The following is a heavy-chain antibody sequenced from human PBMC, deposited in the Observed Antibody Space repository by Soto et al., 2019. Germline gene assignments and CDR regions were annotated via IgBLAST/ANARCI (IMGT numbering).Heavy chain of an antibody. CDR3: ARECSGGRCYFQLDY. Sequence: ASVKVSCKASGYTFTSYDINWVRQATGQGPEWMGWMNPDSGNTGYVQKFQGRVTMARNTAISTAYMELSSLRAEDTAVYYCARECSGGRCYFQLDYWGQGTLVTVSS. J-gene: IGHJ4*02. CDR1: GYTFTSYD. D-gene: IGHD2-15*01. V-gene: IGHV1-8*01. CDR2: MNPDSGNT.